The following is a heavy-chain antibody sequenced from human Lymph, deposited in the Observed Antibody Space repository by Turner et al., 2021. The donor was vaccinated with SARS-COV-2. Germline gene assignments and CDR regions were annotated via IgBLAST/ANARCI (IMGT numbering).Heavy chain of an antibody. Sequence: VQLVESGGGLVQPGGSMCLSCAASGFTFSSYEMNWVRQAPGKGLECVSYSSSSGSNIYYADSVKGRFTISRDNAKNSLYLQMNSVRDEDTAVYYCAREPLVVVTAGFDYWGQGTLVTVSS. CDR1: GFTFSSYE. V-gene: IGHV3-48*03. D-gene: IGHD2-21*02. J-gene: IGHJ4*02. CDR3: AREPLVVVTAGFDY. CDR2: SSSSGSNI.